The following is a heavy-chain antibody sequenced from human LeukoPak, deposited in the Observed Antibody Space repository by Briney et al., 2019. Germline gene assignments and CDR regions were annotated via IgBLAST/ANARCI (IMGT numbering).Heavy chain of an antibody. CDR3: ARSGYSSGWYPGL. CDR2: MNPNSGNT. V-gene: IGHV1-8*02. J-gene: IGHJ4*02. Sequence: ASVKVSCTASGGTFSSYAISWVRQATGQGLERMGWMNPNSGNTGYAQKFQGRVTMTRNTSISTAYMELSSLRSEDTAVYYCARSGYSSGWYPGLWGQGTLVTVSS. CDR1: GGTFSSYA. D-gene: IGHD6-19*01.